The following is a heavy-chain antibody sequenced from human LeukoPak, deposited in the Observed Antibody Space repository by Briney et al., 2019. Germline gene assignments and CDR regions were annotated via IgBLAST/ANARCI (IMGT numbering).Heavy chain of an antibody. Sequence: GRSLRLSCAASGFTFSSYAMHWVRQAPGKGLEWVAVISYDGSNKYYADSVKGRFTISRDNSKNTLYLQMNSLRAEDTAVYYCARPMYYYDSSGPPLGYWGQGTLVTVSS. V-gene: IGHV3-30-3*01. CDR1: GFTFSSYA. CDR2: ISYDGSNK. CDR3: ARPMYYYDSSGPPLGY. D-gene: IGHD3-22*01. J-gene: IGHJ4*02.